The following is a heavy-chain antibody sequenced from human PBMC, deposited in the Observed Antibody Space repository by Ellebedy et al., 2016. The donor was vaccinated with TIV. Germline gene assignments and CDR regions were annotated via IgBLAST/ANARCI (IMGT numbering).Heavy chain of an antibody. D-gene: IGHD3-22*01. CDR1: GFTFSSYW. CDR3: ARAPHYYDSSGYPLGYGMDV. V-gene: IGHV3-7*01. J-gene: IGHJ6*02. Sequence: GGSLRLSXAASGFTFSSYWMSWVRQAPGKGLEWVANIKQDGSEKYYVDSVKGRFTISRDNAKNSLYLQMNSLRAEDTAVYYCARAPHYYDSSGYPLGYGMDVWGQGTTVTVSS. CDR2: IKQDGSEK.